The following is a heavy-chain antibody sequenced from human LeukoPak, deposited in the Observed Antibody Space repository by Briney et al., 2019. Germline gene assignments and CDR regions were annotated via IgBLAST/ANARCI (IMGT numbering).Heavy chain of an antibody. Sequence: GGSLRLPCAASGFTFGSYWMHWVRQAPGKGLVWVSRINSDGSSTSYADSVKGRFTISRDNAKNTLYLQMNSLRAEDTAVYYCARDNPGYSYGLYYYYMDVWGKGTTVTVSS. CDR2: INSDGSST. J-gene: IGHJ6*03. CDR3: ARDNPGYSYGLYYYYMDV. D-gene: IGHD5-18*01. CDR1: GFTFGSYW. V-gene: IGHV3-74*01.